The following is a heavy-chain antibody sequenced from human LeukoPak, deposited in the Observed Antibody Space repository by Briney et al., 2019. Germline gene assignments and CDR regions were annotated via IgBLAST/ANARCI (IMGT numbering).Heavy chain of an antibody. V-gene: IGHV4-59*01. CDR2: IYYSGST. Sequence: PSETLSLTCTVSGGSISSYYWSWIRQPPGKGLEWIGYIYYSGSTNYNPSLKSRVTISVDTSKNQFPLKLSSVTAADTAVYYCARDSARVSIVPDDAFDIWGQGTMVTVSS. CDR1: GGSISSYY. D-gene: IGHD3-10*01. CDR3: ARDSARVSIVPDDAFDI. J-gene: IGHJ3*02.